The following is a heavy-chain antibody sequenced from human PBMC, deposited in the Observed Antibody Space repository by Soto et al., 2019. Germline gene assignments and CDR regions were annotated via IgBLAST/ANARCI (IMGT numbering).Heavy chain of an antibody. Sequence: PGESLKISCKGSGYSFTSYWIGWVRQMPGKGLEWMGIIYPGDSDTRYSPSFQGQVTISADKSISTAYLQWSSLKASDTAMYYCARHEMRVPAAIIKSSEYYYYYMDVWGKGTTVTVSS. CDR1: GYSFTSYW. V-gene: IGHV5-51*01. D-gene: IGHD2-2*02. CDR3: ARHEMRVPAAIIKSSEYYYYYMDV. CDR2: IYPGDSDT. J-gene: IGHJ6*03.